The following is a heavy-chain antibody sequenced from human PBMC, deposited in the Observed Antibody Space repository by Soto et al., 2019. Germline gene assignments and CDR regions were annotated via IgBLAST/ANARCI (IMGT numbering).Heavy chain of an antibody. CDR2: ISSSSSYI. Sequence: PGGSLRLSCAASGFTFSSYSTNWVRQAPGKGLEWVSSISSSSSYIDYADSVKGRFTISRDNAKNSLYLQMNSLRAEDTAVYYCARKIVATSRGDWFDPWGQGTLVTVSS. J-gene: IGHJ5*02. D-gene: IGHD5-12*01. CDR3: ARKIVATSRGDWFDP. CDR1: GFTFSSYS. V-gene: IGHV3-21*01.